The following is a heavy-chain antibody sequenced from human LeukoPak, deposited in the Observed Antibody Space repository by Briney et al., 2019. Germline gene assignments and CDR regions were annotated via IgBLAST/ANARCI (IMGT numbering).Heavy chain of an antibody. J-gene: IGHJ4*02. Sequence: GGSLRPSCAASGFTFSNYDMHWVRQAPGKGLEWVAFIRHDQSNKYYADSVKGRFAISRDNSKNTLYLQMNSLRAEDTAVYYCAKDRWLPSSPTVAGLGDWGQGTLVTVSS. D-gene: IGHD6-19*01. CDR1: GFTFSNYD. CDR3: AKDRWLPSSPTVAGLGD. V-gene: IGHV3-30*02. CDR2: IRHDQSNK.